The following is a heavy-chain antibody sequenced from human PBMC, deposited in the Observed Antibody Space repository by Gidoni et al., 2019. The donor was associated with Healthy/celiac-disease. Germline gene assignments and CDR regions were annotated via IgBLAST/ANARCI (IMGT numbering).Heavy chain of an antibody. D-gene: IGHD6-19*01. J-gene: IGHJ5*02. Sequence: QVQLVQSGAAVKKPGSSVKVSCKASGGTFSSYTISWVRQAPGQGLEWMGRIIPILGIANYAQKFQGRVTITADKSTSTAYMELSSLRSEDTAVYYCARDHGAVAGSWFDPWGQGTLVTVSS. CDR3: ARDHGAVAGSWFDP. V-gene: IGHV1-69*08. CDR1: GGTFSSYT. CDR2: IIPILGIA.